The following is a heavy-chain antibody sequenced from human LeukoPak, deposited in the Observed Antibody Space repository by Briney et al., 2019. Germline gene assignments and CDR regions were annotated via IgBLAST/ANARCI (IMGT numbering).Heavy chain of an antibody. Sequence: PSQTLSLTCAISGHSVSSNGASWNWIRQSPSRGLEWLGRTYYRSQQWHSDYAPSVKGRITLNPDTSKNQFSLQLNSMTPEDTAVYYCGRETDFGVVTNWGQGTLVTVPS. CDR1: GHSVSSNGAS. V-gene: IGHV6-1*01. D-gene: IGHD3-3*01. J-gene: IGHJ4*02. CDR2: TYYRSQQWHS. CDR3: GRETDFGVVTN.